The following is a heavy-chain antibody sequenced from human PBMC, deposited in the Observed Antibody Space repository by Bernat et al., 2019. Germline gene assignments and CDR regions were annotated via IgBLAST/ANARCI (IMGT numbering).Heavy chain of an antibody. Sequence: EVQLVESGGGLVQPGGSLRLSCSASGFTFSSYGIHWVRQAPGKGLEYVSAISSNGGSTYYADSVKDRFTISRDNSKNTVFLQMSSLRAEDTAVYYCVKVGSLSSAARGYFDYWGQGTLVTVSS. V-gene: IGHV3-64D*06. CDR3: VKVGSLSSAARGYFDY. CDR1: GFTFSSYG. CDR2: ISSNGGST. D-gene: IGHD3-10*01. J-gene: IGHJ4*02.